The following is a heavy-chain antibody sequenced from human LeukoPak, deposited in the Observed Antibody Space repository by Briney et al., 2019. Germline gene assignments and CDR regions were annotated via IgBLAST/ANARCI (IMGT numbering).Heavy chain of an antibody. CDR3: ARKRERYYDSLIDY. J-gene: IGHJ4*02. Sequence: GGSLRLSCAASGFSFSTQRMHWVRQAPGKGLVWVSYINIDERITGYADSVKGRFTISRDNSKNTLYLQMNSLRVEDTAVYYCARKRERYYDSLIDYWGRGTLVTVSS. V-gene: IGHV3-74*01. CDR2: INIDERIT. D-gene: IGHD3-22*01. CDR1: GFSFSTQR.